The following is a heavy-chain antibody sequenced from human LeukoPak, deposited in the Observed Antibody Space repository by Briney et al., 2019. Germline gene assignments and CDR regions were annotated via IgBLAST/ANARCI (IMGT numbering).Heavy chain of an antibody. CDR1: GFTFSSYW. V-gene: IGHV3-74*01. D-gene: IGHD6-19*01. CDR3: AREPEGGWYDAGPDY. J-gene: IGHJ4*02. CDR2: INSDGSST. Sequence: GGSLRLSCAASGFTFSSYWMHWVRQAPGKGLVWVSRINSDGSSTSYADSVKGRFTISRDNAKNTLYLQMNSLRAEDTAVYYCAREPEGGWYDAGPDYWGQGTLVTVSS.